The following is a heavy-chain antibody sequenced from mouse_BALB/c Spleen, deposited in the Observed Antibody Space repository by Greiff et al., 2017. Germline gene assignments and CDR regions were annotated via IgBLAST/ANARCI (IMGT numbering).Heavy chain of an antibody. V-gene: IGHV5-6*01. D-gene: IGHD2-1*01. CDR1: GFTFSSYG. J-gene: IGHJ1*01. Sequence: EVKLVESGGELVKPGGSLKLSCAASGFTFSSYGMSWVRQTPDKRLEWVATISSGGSYTYYPDSVKGRFTISRDNAKNTLYLQMSSLKSEDTAMYYCARHNGDGNHWYFDVWGAGTTVTVSS. CDR3: ARHNGDGNHWYFDV. CDR2: ISSGGSYT.